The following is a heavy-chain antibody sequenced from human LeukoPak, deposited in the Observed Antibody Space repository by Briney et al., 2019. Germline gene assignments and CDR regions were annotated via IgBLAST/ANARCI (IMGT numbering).Heavy chain of an antibody. D-gene: IGHD3-10*01. CDR1: GGSISSYY. CDR2: IYYSGST. V-gene: IGHV4-59*01. CDR3: ARLVRGVGYWYFDL. J-gene: IGHJ2*01. Sequence: SETLSLTCTVSGGSISSYYWSWIRQPPGKGLEWIGYIYYSGSTNYNPSLESRVTISVDTSKNQFSLKLSSVTAADTAVYYCARLVRGVGYWYFDLWGRGTLVTVPS.